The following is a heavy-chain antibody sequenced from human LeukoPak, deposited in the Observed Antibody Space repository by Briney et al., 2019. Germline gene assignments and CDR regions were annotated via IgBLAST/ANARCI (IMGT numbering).Heavy chain of an antibody. V-gene: IGHV4-34*01. D-gene: IGHD3-10*01. CDR1: GGSFSGFY. Sequence: SETLSLTCAVYGGSFSGFYWSWIRQPPGKGLEWIGEINHSGSTNYNPSLKSRVTISVDTSKNQFSLKLSSVTAADTAVYYCARLRITMVRGVIDYRGQGTLVTVSS. CDR2: INHSGST. CDR3: ARLRITMVRGVIDY. J-gene: IGHJ4*02.